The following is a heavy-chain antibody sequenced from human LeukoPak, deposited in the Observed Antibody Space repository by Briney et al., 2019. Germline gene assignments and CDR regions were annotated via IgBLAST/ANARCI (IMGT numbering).Heavy chain of an antibody. V-gene: IGHV3-30*18. CDR2: ISYDGSSE. CDR1: GFTFSSYG. CDR3: AKDFRDGYNHPSYYFDS. D-gene: IGHD5-24*01. Sequence: GRSLRLSCAASGFTFSSYGMPWVRQAPVKGLEWVAVISYDGSSEYYADSVQGRFTVARDNSKNTMYLQMNSLRAEDTAVYYCAKDFRDGYNHPSYYFDSWGQGTLVTVSS. J-gene: IGHJ4*02.